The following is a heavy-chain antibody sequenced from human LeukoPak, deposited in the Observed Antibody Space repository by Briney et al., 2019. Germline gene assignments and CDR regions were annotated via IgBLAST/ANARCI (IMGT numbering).Heavy chain of an antibody. J-gene: IGHJ4*02. Sequence: PGRSLRLSCAASGFTFDDYAMHWVRQAPGKGLEWVSGISWNSGSIGYADSVKGRFTISRDNAKNSLYLQMNSLRAEDTALYYCAKADRLQGYDYWGQGTLVTVSS. CDR2: ISWNSGSI. CDR1: GFTFDDYA. CDR3: AKADRLQGYDY. V-gene: IGHV3-9*01. D-gene: IGHD5-24*01.